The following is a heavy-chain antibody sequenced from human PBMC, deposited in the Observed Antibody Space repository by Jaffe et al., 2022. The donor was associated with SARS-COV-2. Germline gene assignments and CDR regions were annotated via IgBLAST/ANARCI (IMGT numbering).Heavy chain of an antibody. Sequence: QVQLQESGPGLVKPSETLTLTCTVSGGYISGPKWWSWVRQSPGKGLEWIGETYHSGGTSFNPSLKSRVTISIDKSKNAFSLRLTSVTAADTAVYYCATDRWDPTMVLDQWGQGILVTVSS. CDR3: ATDRWDPTMVLDQ. J-gene: IGHJ4*02. CDR1: GGYISGPKW. D-gene: IGHD5-18*01. V-gene: IGHV4-4*02. CDR2: TYHSGGT.